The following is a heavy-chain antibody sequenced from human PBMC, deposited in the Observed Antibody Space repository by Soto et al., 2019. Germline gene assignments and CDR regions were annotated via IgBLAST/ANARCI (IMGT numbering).Heavy chain of an antibody. CDR2: IKPNGGST. CDR3: ARDLAAADY. V-gene: IGHV1-46*01. J-gene: IGHJ4*02. CDR1: GYIFINYY. Sequence: ASVKVSCKASGYIFINYYIHWVRQAPGQGLEWIGIIKPNGGSTNYAQRYRGRVNMARDTSTSTVYMDLSSLRSDDTAVYYCARDLAAADYWGQGTLVTVSS. D-gene: IGHD6-13*01.